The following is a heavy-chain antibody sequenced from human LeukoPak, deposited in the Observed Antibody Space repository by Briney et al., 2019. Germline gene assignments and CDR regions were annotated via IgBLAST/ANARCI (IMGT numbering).Heavy chain of an antibody. Sequence: PGGSRRFSVAASGLTFISYGLSWVGQLPGKGLEWVSSLSGRGGNTYYADSVKGSFTIYRDHSKNTLYLQMNSLRAEDTDVYYCARVRYGQLDVWRQGTTVSVPS. V-gene: IGHV3-23*01. CDR1: GLTFISYG. J-gene: IGHJ6*02. D-gene: IGHD4-17*01. CDR2: LSGRGGNT. CDR3: ARVRYGQLDV.